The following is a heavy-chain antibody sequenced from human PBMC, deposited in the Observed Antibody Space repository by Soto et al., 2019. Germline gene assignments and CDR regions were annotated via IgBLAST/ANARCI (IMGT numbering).Heavy chain of an antibody. Sequence: QVQLVESGGGVVQPGRSLRLSCAASGFPFSSYGMHWVRQAPGKGLEWVAVISYDGSNKYYADSVKGRFTISRDNSKNTLYLQMNSLRAEDTAVYYCARVTTDAFDIWGQGTMVTVSS. CDR2: ISYDGSNK. J-gene: IGHJ3*02. V-gene: IGHV3-30*03. CDR3: ARVTTDAFDI. D-gene: IGHD4-17*01. CDR1: GFPFSSYG.